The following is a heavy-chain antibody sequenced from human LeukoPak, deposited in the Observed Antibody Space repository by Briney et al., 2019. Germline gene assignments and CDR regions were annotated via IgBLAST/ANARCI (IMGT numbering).Heavy chain of an antibody. CDR2: FYSGGSR. Sequence: GGSLRLSCAASGFTVSSNYMSWVRQAPGKGLEWVSVFYSGGSRYYADSVKGRLTISRDNSKNTLYFQMNSLRAEDTAVYYCARGNFFGGISPFAFVIWGQGTKGTVS. D-gene: IGHD4-23*01. CDR3: ARGNFFGGISPFAFVI. J-gene: IGHJ3*02. V-gene: IGHV3-53*01. CDR1: GFTVSSNY.